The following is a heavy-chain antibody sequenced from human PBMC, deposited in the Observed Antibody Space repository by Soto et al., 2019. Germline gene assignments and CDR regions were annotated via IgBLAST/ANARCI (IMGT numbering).Heavy chain of an antibody. CDR2: INPNSGGT. J-gene: IGHJ3*02. V-gene: IGHV1-2*02. CDR1: GYTXTGYY. Sequence: SXKVYFKASGYTXTGYYMNWVRQAPGQGLAWMGWINPNSGGTNYAQKFQGRVTMTRDTSISTAYMELSRLRSDDTDVYYCLVRGYYYDSSGYTRVLGAFDIWAQATMVTVSS. CDR3: LVRGYYYDSSGYTRVLGAFDI. D-gene: IGHD3-22*01.